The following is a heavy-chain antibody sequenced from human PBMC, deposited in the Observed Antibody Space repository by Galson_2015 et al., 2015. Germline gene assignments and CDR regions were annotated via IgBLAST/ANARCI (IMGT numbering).Heavy chain of an antibody. CDR2: INTNTGNP. Sequence: SVKVSCKASGYTFTSYAMNWVRQAPGQGLEWMGWINTNTGNPTYAQGFTGRFVFSLDISVSTAYLQISSLKAEDTAVYYCARDSELLWFRELLPYYFDYWGQGTLVTVSS. V-gene: IGHV7-4-1*02. D-gene: IGHD3-10*01. CDR3: ARDSELLWFRELLPYYFDY. CDR1: GYTFTSYA. J-gene: IGHJ4*02.